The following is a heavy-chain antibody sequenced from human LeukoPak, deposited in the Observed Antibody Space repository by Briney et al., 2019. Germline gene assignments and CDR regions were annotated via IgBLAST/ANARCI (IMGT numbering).Heavy chain of an antibody. Sequence: GGSPRLSCAASGFTFSTYSMKWVRQAPGKGLEWVSYISDSGAMYYADSVRGRFTISRENAQNSLFLQMNSLRAEDTAVYYCARDGGYRGYDADCWGQGTLVTVSS. CDR1: GFTFSTYS. CDR3: ARDGGYRGYDADC. V-gene: IGHV3-48*01. CDR2: ISDSGAM. J-gene: IGHJ4*02. D-gene: IGHD5-12*01.